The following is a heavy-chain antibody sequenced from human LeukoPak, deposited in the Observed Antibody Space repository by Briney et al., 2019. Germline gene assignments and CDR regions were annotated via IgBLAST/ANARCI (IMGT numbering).Heavy chain of an antibody. CDR1: GYSFTTYW. D-gene: IGHD4-23*01. Sequence: PGESLKISCKGSGYSFTTYWITWVRQMPGKGLEWMGIIYPGDSDTRYSPSFQGQVTISADKSITTAYLQWNSLKASDTAMYYCARPDDYGGKPSAFDIWGQGTMVTVSS. J-gene: IGHJ3*02. V-gene: IGHV5-51*01. CDR2: IYPGDSDT. CDR3: ARPDDYGGKPSAFDI.